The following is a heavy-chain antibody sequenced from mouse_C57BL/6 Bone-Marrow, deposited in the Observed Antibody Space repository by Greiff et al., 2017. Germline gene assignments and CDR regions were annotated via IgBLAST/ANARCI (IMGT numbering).Heavy chain of an antibody. J-gene: IGHJ2*01. Sequence: QVHVKQPGTELVKPGASVKLSCKASGYTFTSYWMHWVKQRPGQGLEWIGNINPSNGGTNYNEKFKSKATLTVDKSSSTAYMQLSSLTSEDSAVYYCARERVSRYFDYWGQGTTLTVSS. CDR1: GYTFTSYW. V-gene: IGHV1-53*01. CDR2: INPSNGGT. CDR3: ARERVSRYFDY.